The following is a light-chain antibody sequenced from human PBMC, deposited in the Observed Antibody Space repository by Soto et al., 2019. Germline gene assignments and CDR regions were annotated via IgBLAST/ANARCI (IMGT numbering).Light chain of an antibody. CDR2: GNN. V-gene: IGLV1-40*01. CDR1: SSNIGAGYD. Sequence: QSVLTQPPSVSGAPGQSVTISCTGSSSNIGAGYDVHWYQQLPGTAPKLLMFGNNNRPSGVPDRFSGSKSGTSASLAITGLQADDEADYYCQSYDRSLSGYVFGTGTKVTVL. J-gene: IGLJ1*01. CDR3: QSYDRSLSGYV.